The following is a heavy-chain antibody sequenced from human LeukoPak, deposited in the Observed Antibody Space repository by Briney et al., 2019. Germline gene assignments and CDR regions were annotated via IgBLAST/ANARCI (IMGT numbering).Heavy chain of an antibody. CDR2: ISGSGGST. CDR3: AKDPALKSSSGYYYFDY. CDR1: GFTFSSYA. Sequence: GGSLRLSCTASGFTFSSYAMSWVRQAPGKGLEWVSAISGSGGSTYYADSVKGRFTISRDNSKNTLYLQMNSLRAEDTAVYYCAKDPALKSSSGYYYFDYWGQGTLVTVSS. V-gene: IGHV3-23*01. J-gene: IGHJ4*02. D-gene: IGHD3-22*01.